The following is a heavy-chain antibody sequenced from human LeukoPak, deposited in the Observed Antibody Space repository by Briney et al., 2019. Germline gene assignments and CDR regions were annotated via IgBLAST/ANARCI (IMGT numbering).Heavy chain of an antibody. V-gene: IGHV1-2*02. Sequence: ASVKVSFKASGYTFTGYYMHWVRQAPGQGLEWMGWINPNSGGTNYAQKFQGRVTMTRDTSISTAYMELSRLRSDDTAVYYCARGSVFRDYVWGNKGLGYWGQGTLVTVSS. J-gene: IGHJ4*02. D-gene: IGHD3-16*01. CDR2: INPNSGGT. CDR3: ARGSVFRDYVWGNKGLGY. CDR1: GYTFTGYY.